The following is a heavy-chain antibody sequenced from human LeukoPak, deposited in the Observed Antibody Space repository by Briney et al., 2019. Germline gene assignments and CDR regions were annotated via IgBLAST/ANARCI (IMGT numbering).Heavy chain of an antibody. CDR2: ISYDGSIK. CDR3: AKERHYYDEYWYYYYGMDV. D-gene: IGHD3-22*01. Sequence: GGSLRLSCAASGFTFSSYGMHWVRQAPGKGLEWVAVISYDGSIKYYADSVKGRFTISRDNSKNTLYLQMNSLRAEDTAVYYCAKERHYYDEYWYYYYGMDVWGQGTTVTVSS. V-gene: IGHV3-30*18. J-gene: IGHJ6*02. CDR1: GFTFSSYG.